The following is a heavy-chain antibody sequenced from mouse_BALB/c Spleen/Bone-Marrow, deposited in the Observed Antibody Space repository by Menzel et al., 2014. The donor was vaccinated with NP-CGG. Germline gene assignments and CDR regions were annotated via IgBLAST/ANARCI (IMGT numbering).Heavy chain of an antibody. V-gene: IGHV2-9*02. CDR3: AREATMITWFAY. D-gene: IGHD2-4*01. CDR2: IWAGGST. Sequence: VKLVESGPGLVAPSQSLSITCTVSGFSLTSYGVHWVRQPPGKGLEWLGVIWAGGSTNYNSALMSRLSISKDNSKSQVFLKMNSLQTDDTAMYYCAREATMITWFAYWGQGTLVTVPA. J-gene: IGHJ3*01. CDR1: GFSLTSYG.